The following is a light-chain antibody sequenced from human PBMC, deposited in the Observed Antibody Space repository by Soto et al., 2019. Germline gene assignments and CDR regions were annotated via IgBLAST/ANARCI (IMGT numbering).Light chain of an antibody. CDR3: YSYAGSYTFYV. J-gene: IGLJ1*01. V-gene: IGLV2-11*01. CDR1: SSDVGGYNY. Sequence: QAVRNQARAVSGCPGQSGAISCTGTSSDVGGYNYVSWYQQYPGKAPKLMIYDVSKRPSGVPDRFSGSKSGNTASLTISGLQAEDEADYYCYSYAGSYTFYVFGTGTKVTVL. CDR2: DVS.